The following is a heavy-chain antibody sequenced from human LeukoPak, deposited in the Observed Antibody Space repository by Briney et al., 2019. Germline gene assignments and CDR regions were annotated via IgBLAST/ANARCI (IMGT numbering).Heavy chain of an antibody. CDR1: GFTFSGSA. CDR2: IRSRTNTYAT. J-gene: IGHJ6*02. Sequence: GGSLRLSCAASGFTFSGSAMHWVRQASGKGLEWVGRIRSRTNTYATAYAASVKGRFTISRDDSKNTAYLQMNSLKTEDTAVYYCTRGSQSDYYYGMDVWGQGTTVTVSS. CDR3: TRGSQSDYYYGMDV. V-gene: IGHV3-73*01.